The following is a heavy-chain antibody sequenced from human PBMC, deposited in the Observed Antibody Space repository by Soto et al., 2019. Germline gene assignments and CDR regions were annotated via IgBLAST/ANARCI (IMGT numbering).Heavy chain of an antibody. CDR2: LIPLFGTA. J-gene: IGHJ3*02. CDR1: GGTFSSYA. CDR3: ARDGTYYYGSGRVGNRDAFDI. V-gene: IGHV1-69*12. Sequence: QVQLVQSGAEVKKPGSSVKVSCKASGGTFSSYASSWVRQAPGQGLEWMGGLIPLFGTANYAQKFQVRVTITADESQSTAYMELSSLRSEDTAVYYCARDGTYYYGSGRVGNRDAFDIWGQGTMVTVSS. D-gene: IGHD3-10*01.